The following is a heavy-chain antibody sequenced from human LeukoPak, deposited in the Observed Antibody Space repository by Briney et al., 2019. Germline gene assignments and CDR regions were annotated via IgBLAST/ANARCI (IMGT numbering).Heavy chain of an antibody. D-gene: IGHD4-17*01. CDR1: GFTVSTYA. Sequence: GGSLRLSCAASGFTVSTYAMSWVRQAPGKGLEWVSAVSGSGGSTYYVDSVRGRFTISRDNSKNTLYLQMHSLRAEDTAAYYCAGNYGDYVRGLDYWGQGALVTVSS. V-gene: IGHV3-23*01. J-gene: IGHJ4*02. CDR2: VSGSGGST. CDR3: AGNYGDYVRGLDY.